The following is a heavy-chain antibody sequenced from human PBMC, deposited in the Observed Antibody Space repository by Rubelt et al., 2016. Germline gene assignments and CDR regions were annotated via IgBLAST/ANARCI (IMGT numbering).Heavy chain of an antibody. D-gene: IGHD3-22*01. J-gene: IGHJ1*01. Sequence: QVQLQESGPGLVKPSETLSLTCTVSGGSISSDYWSWIRQPPGKGLEWIGYVYYSGSTNYNHSLKSRVTISGDTSTNQFSLKLGSVTAADTAVYYCAYSSGYYDEYFQHWGQGTLVTVSS. CDR2: VYYSGST. CDR1: GGSISSDY. CDR3: AYSSGYYDEYFQH. V-gene: IGHV4-59*01.